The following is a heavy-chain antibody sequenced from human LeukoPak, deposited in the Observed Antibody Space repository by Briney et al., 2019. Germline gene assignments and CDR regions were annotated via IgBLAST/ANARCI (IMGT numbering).Heavy chain of an antibody. J-gene: IGHJ5*02. D-gene: IGHD4-17*01. CDR2: IYYSGST. Sequence: PSETLSLTCTVSGGSISSGGYYWSWIRQHPGKGLEWIGYIYYSGSTYYNPSLKSRVTISVDTSKNQFSLKLSFVTAADTAVYYCARDRPYTVTTGWFDPWGQGTLVTVSS. CDR3: ARDRPYTVTTGWFDP. CDR1: GGSISSGGYY. V-gene: IGHV4-31*03.